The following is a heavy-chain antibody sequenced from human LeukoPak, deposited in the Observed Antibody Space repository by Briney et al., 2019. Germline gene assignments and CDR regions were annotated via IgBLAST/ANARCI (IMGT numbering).Heavy chain of an antibody. CDR2: IYYSEST. CDR3: ARGGFGRITMIVVAVDAFDI. J-gene: IGHJ3*02. V-gene: IGHV4-59*01. Sequence: SETLSLTCTVSGGSISSYYWSWIRQPPGKGLEWIGYIYYSESTNYNPSLKSRVTISVDTSKNQFSLKLSSVTAADTAVYYCARGGFGRITMIVVAVDAFDIWGQGTMVTVSS. CDR1: GGSISSYY. D-gene: IGHD3-22*01.